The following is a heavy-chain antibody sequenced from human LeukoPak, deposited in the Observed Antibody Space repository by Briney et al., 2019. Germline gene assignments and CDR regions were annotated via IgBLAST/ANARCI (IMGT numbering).Heavy chain of an antibody. D-gene: IGHD3-22*01. CDR2: IHYSGST. V-gene: IGHV4-59*12. CDR1: GGSISSYY. J-gene: IGHJ4*02. Sequence: SETLSLTCTVSGGSISSYYWSWIRQPPGKGLEWIGYIHYSGSTNYNPSLKSRVTISVDMSKNQFSLKLSSVTAADTAVYYCARGRSSGYDDFDYWGQGTLVTVSS. CDR3: ARGRSSGYDDFDY.